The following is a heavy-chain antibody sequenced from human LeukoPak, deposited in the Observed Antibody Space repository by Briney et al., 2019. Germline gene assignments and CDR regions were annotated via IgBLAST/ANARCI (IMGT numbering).Heavy chain of an antibody. V-gene: IGHV4-30-2*01. CDR3: ASTAYYYDSSGYSYYYYYGMDV. J-gene: IGHJ6*02. D-gene: IGHD3-22*01. CDR2: LYHSGST. Sequence: SETLSLICAVWCGSMRRGGYSWSWIREPPGRGLEWIGYLYHSGSTYYNPSLKSRVTISVDRSKNQFSLKLSSVTAADTAVYYCASTAYYYDSSGYSYYYYYGMDVWGQGTTVTVSS. CDR1: CGSMRRGGYS.